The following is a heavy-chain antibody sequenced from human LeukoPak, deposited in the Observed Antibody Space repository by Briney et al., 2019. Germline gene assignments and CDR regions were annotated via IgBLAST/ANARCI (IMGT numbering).Heavy chain of an antibody. V-gene: IGHV3-30-3*01. CDR3: ARDLSGYGDYVDY. CDR2: LSHDGNYK. Sequence: GGSLRLSCAASGFTFSSHAMHWVRQAPGKGLEWVAALSHDGNYKDYADSVKGRFTISRDNAKNSLYLQMNSLRADDTAVYYCARDLSGYGDYVDYWGQGTLVTVSS. J-gene: IGHJ4*02. CDR1: GFTFSSHA. D-gene: IGHD4-17*01.